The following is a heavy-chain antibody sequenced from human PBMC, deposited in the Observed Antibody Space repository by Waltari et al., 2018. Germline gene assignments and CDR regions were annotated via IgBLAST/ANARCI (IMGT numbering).Heavy chain of an antibody. D-gene: IGHD3-10*01. CDR2: INHSGST. CDR1: GGSFSGYY. J-gene: IGHJ2*01. CDR3: ARGRGNWYFDL. V-gene: IGHV4-34*01. Sequence: QVQLQQWGAGLLKPSETLSLTCAVYGGSFSGYYCSWIRQPPGKGLEWIGEINHSGSTNYNPSLKSRVTISVDTSKNQFSLKLSSVTAADTAVYYCARGRGNWYFDLWGRGTLVTVSS.